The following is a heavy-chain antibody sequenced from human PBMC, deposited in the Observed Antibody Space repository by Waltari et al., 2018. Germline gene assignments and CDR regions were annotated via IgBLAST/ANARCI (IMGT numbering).Heavy chain of an antibody. CDR1: GFTFSDYY. CDR3: ATLERVVLGMDV. V-gene: IGHV3-11*06. CDR2: ISSSSYT. D-gene: IGHD2-15*01. J-gene: IGHJ6*02. Sequence: QVQLVESGGGLVKPGGSLRLSCAASGFTFSDYYMSWIRQAPGKGLEGVSYISSSSYTNYADSVKGRFTISRDNAKNSLYLQMNSLRAEDTAVYYCATLERVVLGMDVWGQGTTVTVSS.